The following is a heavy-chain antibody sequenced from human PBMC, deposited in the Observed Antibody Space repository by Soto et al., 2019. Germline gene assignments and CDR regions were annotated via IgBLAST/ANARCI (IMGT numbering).Heavy chain of an antibody. Sequence: QLQLQESDSGLVKPSETLSLTCAVSGGSISSGGFSWSWIRQPPGKGLEWIGYIFHSGNTYYNPPLRSRVTISIDASKNRFSLQLSSVTVADTAVYYCARTSMTRQGPPLLWGQGTLVTVSS. D-gene: IGHD5-18*01. CDR1: GGSISSGGFS. J-gene: IGHJ4*02. CDR3: ARTSMTRQGPPLL. CDR2: IFHSGNT. V-gene: IGHV4-30-2*01.